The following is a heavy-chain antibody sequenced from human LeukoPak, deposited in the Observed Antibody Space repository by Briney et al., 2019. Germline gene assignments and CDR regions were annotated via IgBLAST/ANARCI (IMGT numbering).Heavy chain of an antibody. D-gene: IGHD2-15*01. V-gene: IGHV1-24*01. Sequence: ASVKVSCKVSGYTLTELSMHWVRQAPGKGLEWMGGFDPEDGETIHAQKFQGRVTMTEDTSTDTAYMELSSLRSEDTAVYYCATRGATYCSGGSXYDTDYWGQGTLVTVSS. J-gene: IGHJ4*02. CDR1: GYTLTELS. CDR3: ATRGATYCSGGSXYDTDY. CDR2: FDPEDGET.